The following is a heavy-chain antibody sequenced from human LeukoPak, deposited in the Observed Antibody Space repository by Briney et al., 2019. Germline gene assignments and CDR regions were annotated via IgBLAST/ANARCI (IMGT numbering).Heavy chain of an antibody. CDR1: GFTFSSYG. CDR3: ARVRGSSWYTGDFDY. J-gene: IGHJ4*02. CDR2: IRYDGSNK. Sequence: GGSLRLSCAASGFTFSSYGMHWVRQAPGKGLEWVAFIRYDGSNKYYADSVKGRFTISRDNSKNTLYLQMNSLRAEDTAVYYCARVRGSSWYTGDFDYWGQGTLVTVSS. D-gene: IGHD6-13*01. V-gene: IGHV3-30*02.